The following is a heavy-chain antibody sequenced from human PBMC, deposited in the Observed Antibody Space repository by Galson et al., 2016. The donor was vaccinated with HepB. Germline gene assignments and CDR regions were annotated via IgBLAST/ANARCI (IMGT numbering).Heavy chain of an antibody. Sequence: QSGAEVKKPGESLQISCTGSGYSFTSDWIGWVRQMPGKGLEWMGIIYPGDSDTRYSPSFQGQVTISADKSISTAYLQWSSLKASDTAIYYCARRGGDCSGGSCWYFDYWGQGTMITVSS. J-gene: IGHJ4*02. CDR2: IYPGDSDT. D-gene: IGHD2-15*01. CDR3: ARRGGDCSGGSCWYFDY. CDR1: GYSFTSDW. V-gene: IGHV5-51*03.